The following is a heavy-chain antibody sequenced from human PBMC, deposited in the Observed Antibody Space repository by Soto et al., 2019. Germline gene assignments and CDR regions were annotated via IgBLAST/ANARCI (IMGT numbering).Heavy chain of an antibody. CDR3: VKNPAGDYYYYGMDV. V-gene: IGHV3-64D*06. J-gene: IGHJ6*02. Sequence: PGGSLRLSCSASGFTFSSYAMHWARQAPGKGLEYVSAISSNGGSTYYADSVKGRFTISRDNSKNTLYLQMSSRRAEDTAVYYCVKNPAGDYYYYGMDVWGQGTTVTVSS. CDR1: GFTFSSYA. CDR2: ISSNGGST.